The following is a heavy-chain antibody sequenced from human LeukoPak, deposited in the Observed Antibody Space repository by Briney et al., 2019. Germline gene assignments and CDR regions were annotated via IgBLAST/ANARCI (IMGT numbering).Heavy chain of an antibody. CDR1: GYTFINFP. D-gene: IGHD2-8*01. Sequence: ASVKVSCKASGYTFINFPLSWVRQAPGRGPEWVGWIYPNNSTRGYAKNFQGRVVLTRDTSISTAYMELRSLKPEDTAVYYCARGMVLFDHWGQGTLVAVSS. CDR2: IYPNNSTR. J-gene: IGHJ4*02. V-gene: IGHV1-8*01. CDR3: ARGMVLFDH.